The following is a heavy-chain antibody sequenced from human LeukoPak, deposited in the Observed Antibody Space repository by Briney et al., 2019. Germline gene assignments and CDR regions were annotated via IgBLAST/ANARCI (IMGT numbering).Heavy chain of an antibody. CDR3: AKGPYYYDSSGYYYLGY. CDR2: IKQDGSEK. Sequence: GGSLRLSCAASGFTSGSYWMTWVRQAPGKGLEWVANIKQDGSEKYYVDSVKGRFTISRDNAKNSLYLQMNSLRAEDTAVYYCAKGPYYYDSSGYYYLGYWGQGTLVTVSS. V-gene: IGHV3-7*01. J-gene: IGHJ4*02. CDR1: GFTSGSYW. D-gene: IGHD3-22*01.